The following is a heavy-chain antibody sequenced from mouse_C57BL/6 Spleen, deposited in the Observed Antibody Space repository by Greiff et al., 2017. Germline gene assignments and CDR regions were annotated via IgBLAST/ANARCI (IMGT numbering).Heavy chain of an antibody. Sequence: VQLQQPGAELVMPGASVKLSCKASGYTFTSYWMHWVKQRPGQGLEWIGEIDPSDSYTNYNQKFKGKSTLTVDKSSSTAYMQLSSLTSEDSAVYYCARRSSGAWFAYWGQGTLVTVSA. CDR3: ARRSSGAWFAY. CDR1: GYTFTSYW. V-gene: IGHV1-69*01. J-gene: IGHJ3*01. CDR2: IDPSDSYT. D-gene: IGHD1-1*01.